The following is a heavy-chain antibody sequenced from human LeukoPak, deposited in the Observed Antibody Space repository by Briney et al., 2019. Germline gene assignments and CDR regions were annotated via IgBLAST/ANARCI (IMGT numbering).Heavy chain of an antibody. Sequence: PGGSLRLSCAASGFTFDDYAMHWVRQAPGKGLEWVSGISWKSGSIGYADSVKGRFTISRDNAKNSLYLQMNSLRAEDTALYYCAKEDSSWGAFDIWGQGTMVTVSS. D-gene: IGHD6-13*01. CDR3: AKEDSSWGAFDI. J-gene: IGHJ3*02. V-gene: IGHV3-9*01. CDR1: GFTFDDYA. CDR2: ISWKSGSI.